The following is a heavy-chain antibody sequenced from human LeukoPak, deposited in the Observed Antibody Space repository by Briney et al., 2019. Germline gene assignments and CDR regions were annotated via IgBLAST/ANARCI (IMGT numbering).Heavy chain of an antibody. D-gene: IGHD7-27*01. Sequence: PGGSLRLSCAASGFTFSSYAMSWVRQAPGKGLEWVSAISGSGGSTYYADSVKGRFTISRDNSKNTLYLQMNSLRAEDTAVYYCAKSHWGYYYYYMDVWGKGTTVTVPS. CDR1: GFTFSSYA. CDR2: ISGSGGST. CDR3: AKSHWGYYYYYMDV. J-gene: IGHJ6*03. V-gene: IGHV3-23*01.